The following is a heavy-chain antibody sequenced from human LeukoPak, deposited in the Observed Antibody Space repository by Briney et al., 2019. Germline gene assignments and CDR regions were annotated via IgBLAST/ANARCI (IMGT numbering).Heavy chain of an antibody. CDR1: GFTFSSYE. CDR3: ARDHPPSGYDLGDFDY. Sequence: GGSLRLSCAASGFTFSSYEVNWVRQAPGKGLEWVSYISCSGSTIYYADSVKGRFTISGDNAKHSLYLQMNSQRAEDTAVYYCARDHPPSGYDLGDFDYWGQGTLVTVSS. V-gene: IGHV3-48*03. D-gene: IGHD5-12*01. CDR2: ISCSGSTI. J-gene: IGHJ4*02.